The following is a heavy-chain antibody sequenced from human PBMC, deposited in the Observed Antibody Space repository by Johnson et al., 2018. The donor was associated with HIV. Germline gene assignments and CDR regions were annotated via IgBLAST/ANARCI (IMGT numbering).Heavy chain of an antibody. CDR3: ARGGSIAARREAFDI. CDR2: ISNDGSNK. Sequence: QVQLVESGGNVVQPGRSQRLSCAASGFTFSDYSMHWVRQAPGKGLEWVAIISNDGSNKYYADSVKGRFTISRDNSKNTLYLQMNSLRAEDTAVYYCARGGSIAARREAFDIWGQGTMVTVSS. V-gene: IGHV3-30*01. CDR1: GFTFSDYS. D-gene: IGHD6-6*01. J-gene: IGHJ3*02.